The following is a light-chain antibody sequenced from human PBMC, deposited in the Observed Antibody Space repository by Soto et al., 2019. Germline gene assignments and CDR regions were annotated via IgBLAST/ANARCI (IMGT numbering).Light chain of an antibody. V-gene: IGKV1-39*01. Sequence: DIQMTQSPSSLSASVGDRVTITCRASQSISSYLNWYQQKPGKAPKLLIYAASSLQSGVPSRFSGSGSGTEFTLTISSLQPDDFAAYYCQQSYSTPRTFGLRTKLEIK. J-gene: IGKJ2*01. CDR2: AAS. CDR1: QSISSY. CDR3: QQSYSTPRT.